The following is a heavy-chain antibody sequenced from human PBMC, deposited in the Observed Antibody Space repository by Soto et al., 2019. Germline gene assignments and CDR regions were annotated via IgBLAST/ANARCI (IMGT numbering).Heavy chain of an antibody. D-gene: IGHD2-2*01. J-gene: IGHJ4*02. CDR3: AKDSLRGEVPAALNFDY. CDR2: VSYNGRKE. V-gene: IGHV3-30*18. CDR1: GVTFRNFG. Sequence: SLRLWCVAAGVTFRNFGMHWIRQTQGKGLEWVAIVSYNGRKEYYADSLKGRFSISRDNSKNTLYVQMNTLRDEDTAVYYCAKDSLRGEVPAALNFDYWGRGTLVTVTS.